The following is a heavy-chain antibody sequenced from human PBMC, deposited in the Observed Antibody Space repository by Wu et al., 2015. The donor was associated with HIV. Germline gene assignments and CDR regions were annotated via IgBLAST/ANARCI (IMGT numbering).Heavy chain of an antibody. Sequence: QVQLVQSGAEVKKPGASVKVSCKASGYTFTRYYIHWVRQAPGQGLEWMGIIKPSGGSTGYAQKFQGRVTMTRDTSTSTVYMELSSLRSDDTAVYYCVRGDKMLGDAFDMWGQGTMVTVSS. D-gene: IGHD3-10*02. V-gene: IGHV1-46*01. J-gene: IGHJ3*02. CDR3: VRGDKMLGDAFDM. CDR1: GYTFTRYY. CDR2: IKPSGGST.